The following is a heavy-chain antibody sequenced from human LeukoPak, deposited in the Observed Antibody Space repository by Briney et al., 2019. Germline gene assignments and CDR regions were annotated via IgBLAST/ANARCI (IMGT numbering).Heavy chain of an antibody. Sequence: ASVKVSCKASGYTFTGYYMHWVRQAPGQGLEWMGIINPSGGSTSYAQKFQGRVTMTRDTSTSTVYMELSSLRSEDTAVYYCARSSGRSPTRDYMDVWGKGTTVTISS. CDR2: INPSGGST. CDR3: ARSSGRSPTRDYMDV. CDR1: GYTFTGYY. J-gene: IGHJ6*03. D-gene: IGHD1-26*01. V-gene: IGHV1-46*01.